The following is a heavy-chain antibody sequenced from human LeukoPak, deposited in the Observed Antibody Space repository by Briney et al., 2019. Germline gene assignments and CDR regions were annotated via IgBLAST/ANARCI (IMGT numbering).Heavy chain of an antibody. V-gene: IGHV3-66*01. CDR1: GFAVSSHY. CDR2: LYSDGTT. J-gene: IGHJ3*01. CDR3: ARVAYYRVTADQITDAFDV. D-gene: IGHD2-21*02. Sequence: GGSLRLSCAASGFAVSSHYMNWVRQAPGKGLQWVSVLYSDGTTYYADSVKGRFTISRDNSRSTLFLQMNSLRAEDTAVYFCARVAYYRVTADQITDAFDVWGRGTAVTVSS.